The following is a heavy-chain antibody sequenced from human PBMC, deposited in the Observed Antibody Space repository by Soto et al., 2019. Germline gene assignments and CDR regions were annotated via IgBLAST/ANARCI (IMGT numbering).Heavy chain of an antibody. CDR3: ASGTYYYDSSGLNYYGMDV. CDR2: IYPGDSDT. Sequence: PGESLKISCKGSGYSFTSYWIGWVRQMPGKGLEWMGIIYPGDSDTRYSPSFQGQVTISADKSISTAYLQWSSLKASDTAMYYCASGTYYYDSSGLNYYGMDVWGQGTTVTVSS. J-gene: IGHJ6*02. D-gene: IGHD3-22*01. CDR1: GYSFTSYW. V-gene: IGHV5-51*01.